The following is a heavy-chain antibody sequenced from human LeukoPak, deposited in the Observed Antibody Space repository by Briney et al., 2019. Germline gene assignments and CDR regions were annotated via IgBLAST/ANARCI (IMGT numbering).Heavy chain of an antibody. CDR2: INHSGST. CDR3: GREYGLGWQQSKFDS. V-gene: IGHV4-34*01. CDR1: GGSFSGYY. Sequence: SETLSLTCAVYGGSFSGYYWSWIRQPPGKGLEWIGEINHSGSTNYNPSLKSRVTISVDTSKNQFSLQLNSVTPEDTAVYYCGREYGLGWQQSKFDSWGQGTLVTVSS. D-gene: IGHD5-24*01. J-gene: IGHJ4*02.